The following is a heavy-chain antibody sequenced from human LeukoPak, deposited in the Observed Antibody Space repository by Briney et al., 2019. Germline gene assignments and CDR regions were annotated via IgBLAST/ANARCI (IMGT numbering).Heavy chain of an antibody. CDR1: GDSISSGDYY. CDR3: ARAVESGIAVARHFDY. CDR2: IYYSGST. V-gene: IGHV4-61*08. Sequence: PSETLSLTCTVSGDSISSGDYYWSWIRQPLGKGLEWIGYIYYSGSTNYNPSLKSRVTISVDTSKNQFSLKLSSVTAADTAVYYCARAVESGIAVARHFDYRGQGTLVTVSS. D-gene: IGHD6-19*01. J-gene: IGHJ4*02.